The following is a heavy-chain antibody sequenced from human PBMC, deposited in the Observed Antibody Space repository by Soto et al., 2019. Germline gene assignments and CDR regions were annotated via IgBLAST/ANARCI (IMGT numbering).Heavy chain of an antibody. CDR3: ARASPYGDYALDY. Sequence: SETLSLTCTVSGGSISSYYWIWIRQPPGKGLEWIGYISYSGSTKYNPSLKSRPTISVDTSKNQFSLKLRSVTAADTAVYYCARASPYGDYALDYWGQGTLVTVSS. CDR2: ISYSGST. D-gene: IGHD4-17*01. CDR1: GGSISSYY. J-gene: IGHJ4*02. V-gene: IGHV4-59*01.